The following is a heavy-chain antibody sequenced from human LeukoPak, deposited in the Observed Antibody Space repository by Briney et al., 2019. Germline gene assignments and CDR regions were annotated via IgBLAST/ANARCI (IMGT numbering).Heavy chain of an antibody. Sequence: GASVKVSCRASGYTFTNYGITWVRQAPGQGLEWMGWVSGYNGNTNYAQKLQGRVTMTTDTSTSTAYMELRSLRSDDTAVYYCARDSGITGTTGAIDYWGQGTLVTVSS. CDR1: GYTFTNYG. D-gene: IGHD1-20*01. CDR3: ARDSGITGTTGAIDY. V-gene: IGHV1-18*01. CDR2: VSGYNGNT. J-gene: IGHJ4*02.